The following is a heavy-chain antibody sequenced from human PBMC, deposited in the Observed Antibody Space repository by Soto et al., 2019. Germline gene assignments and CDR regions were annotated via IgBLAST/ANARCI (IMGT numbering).Heavy chain of an antibody. Sequence: QVQLQDSCPGLVKPLETLSLTCTVPGGSITSYYWSWVRQPPGKDLAWIGYSYYTGNIDYNPSPKNRLTISLDTSKNQFSLRLSSVIAADTAVYYCATGRVYFGSEYWGQGTLVTVSS. CDR2: SYYTGNI. CDR1: GGSITSYY. D-gene: IGHD3-10*01. CDR3: ATGRVYFGSEY. J-gene: IGHJ4*02. V-gene: IGHV4-59*01.